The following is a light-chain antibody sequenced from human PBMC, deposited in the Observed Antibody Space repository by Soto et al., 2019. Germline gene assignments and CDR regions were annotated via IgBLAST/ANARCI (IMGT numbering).Light chain of an antibody. CDR3: SSYTSSSTLYG. V-gene: IGLV2-14*01. CDR2: AVS. J-gene: IGLJ1*01. Sequence: QSALTQPASVSGSPGQSITISCTGTSSDVGIYNYVSWYQHHPGKAPKLMIYAVSNRPSGISNRFSGSKSGNTASLTISGLQAEDEADYYCSSYTSSSTLYGVGTGTKV. CDR1: SSDVGIYNY.